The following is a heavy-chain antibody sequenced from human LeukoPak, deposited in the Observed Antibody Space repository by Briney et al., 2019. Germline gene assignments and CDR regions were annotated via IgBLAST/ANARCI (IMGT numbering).Heavy chain of an antibody. CDR2: IKQDGSEK. CDR3: AGDGYEVAYCGGDCYSTNAFDI. D-gene: IGHD2-21*02. V-gene: IGHV3-7*01. CDR1: GFTFSSYW. Sequence: PGGSLRLSCAASGFTFSSYWMSWVRQAPGKGLEWVANIKQDGSEKYYVDSVKGRFTISRDNAKNSLYLQMNSLRDEDTAVYYCAGDGYEVAYCGGDCYSTNAFDIWGQGTMVTVSS. J-gene: IGHJ3*02.